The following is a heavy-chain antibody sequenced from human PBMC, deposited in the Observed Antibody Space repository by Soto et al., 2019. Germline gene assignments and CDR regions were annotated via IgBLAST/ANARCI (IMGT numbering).Heavy chain of an antibody. Sequence: EVQLVESGGGLVQPGGSLRLSCAASGFTVSSNYMSWVRQAPGKGLEWVSVIYSGGSTYYADSVKGRFTISRDNSKNTLYLPMNSLRAEDTAVYYCAREYSYGYYYYYAMDVWGQGTTVTVSS. V-gene: IGHV3-66*01. D-gene: IGHD5-18*01. CDR3: AREYSYGYYYYYAMDV. CDR2: IYSGGST. J-gene: IGHJ6*02. CDR1: GFTVSSNY.